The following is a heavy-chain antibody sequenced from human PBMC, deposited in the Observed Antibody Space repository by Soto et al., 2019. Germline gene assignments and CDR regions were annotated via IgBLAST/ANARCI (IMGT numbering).Heavy chain of an antibody. V-gene: IGHV4-31*03. J-gene: IGHJ6*02. D-gene: IGHD2-15*01. CDR3: AQVVAATYYYYGMDV. CDR2: IYYSGST. CDR1: GGSISSGGYY. Sequence: QAQLQESGPGLVKPSQTLSLTCTVSGGSISSGGYYWSWIRQHPGKGLEWIGYIYYSGSTYYNPSLKSRVTISVDTSKNQFSLKLSSVTAADTAVYYCAQVVAATYYYYGMDVWGQGTTVTVSS.